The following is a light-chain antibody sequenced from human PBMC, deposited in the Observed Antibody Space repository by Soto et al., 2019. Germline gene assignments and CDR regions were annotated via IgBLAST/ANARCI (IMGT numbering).Light chain of an antibody. J-gene: IGLJ3*02. V-gene: IGLV2-14*01. CDR2: EVN. CDR1: SSDVGGFNY. Sequence: QSALTQPASVSGSPGQSITISCTGTSSDVGGFNYVSWYQQHPGKAPKLMIYEVNIRPSGVSNRFSGSKSGNTASLTISGLQAEDEANYYCYSYTGSISTLGVFGGGTKLTVL. CDR3: YSYTGSISTLGV.